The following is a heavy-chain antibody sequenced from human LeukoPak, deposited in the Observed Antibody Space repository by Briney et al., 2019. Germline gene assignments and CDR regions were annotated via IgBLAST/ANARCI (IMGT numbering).Heavy chain of an antibody. CDR3: AKDGGGGFDY. V-gene: IGHV3-23*01. D-gene: IGHD3-16*01. CDR2: ISGSGGST. CDR1: RFTFSSYA. J-gene: IGHJ4*02. Sequence: GGSLRLSCAASRFTFSSYAMSWVRQAPGKGLEWVSAISGSGGSTYYADTVKGRFTISRDNSKNTLYLQMNSLRAEDTAVYYCAKDGGGGFDYWGQGTLVTVSS.